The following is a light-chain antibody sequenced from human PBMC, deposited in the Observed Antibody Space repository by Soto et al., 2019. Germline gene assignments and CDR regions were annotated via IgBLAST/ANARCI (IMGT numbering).Light chain of an antibody. J-gene: IGLJ3*02. CDR1: SSNIGNNY. V-gene: IGLV1-51*01. CDR3: GTWATSLSAWV. CDR2: DNS. Sequence: QSVLTQPPSVSAAPGQKVTISCSGSSSNIGNNYVSWYQQLPGTAPKLLIYDNSKRPSGIPDRFSGSKSGTSATLGITGLQTGDEADYYCGTWATSLSAWVFGGGTKVTVL.